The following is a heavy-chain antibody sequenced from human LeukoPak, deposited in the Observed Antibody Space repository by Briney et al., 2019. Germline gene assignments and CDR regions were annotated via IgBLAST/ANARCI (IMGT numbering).Heavy chain of an antibody. CDR1: GYTFTSYD. CDR3: ATTTSHY. CDR2: IIPIFGTA. V-gene: IGHV1-69*13. J-gene: IGHJ4*02. D-gene: IGHD5-12*01. Sequence: SVKVSCKASGYTFTSYDINWVRQATGQGLEWMGGIIPIFGTANYAQKFQGRVTITADESTSTAYMELSSLRSEDTAVYYCATTTSHYWGQGTLVTVSS.